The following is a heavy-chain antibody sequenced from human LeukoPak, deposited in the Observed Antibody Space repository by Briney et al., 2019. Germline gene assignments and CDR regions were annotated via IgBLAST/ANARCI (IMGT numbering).Heavy chain of an antibody. CDR2: IYYSGST. CDR3: ARGWEDSSGYYWFDP. D-gene: IGHD3-22*01. Sequence: PSETLSLTCTVSSDSISSGGYYWGWIRQQPGEGLEWIGYIYYSGSTYYNPSLKSRVTISVDTSKNQFSLKLSSVTAADTAVYYCARGWEDSSGYYWFDPWGQGTLVTVSS. V-gene: IGHV4-31*03. J-gene: IGHJ5*02. CDR1: SDSISSGGYY.